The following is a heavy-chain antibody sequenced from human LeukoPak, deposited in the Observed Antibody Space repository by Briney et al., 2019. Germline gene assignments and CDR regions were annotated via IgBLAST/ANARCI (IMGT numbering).Heavy chain of an antibody. CDR3: ALTYYYDSSGYSPFDY. CDR1: GGTFSSYA. CDR2: IIPILGIA. D-gene: IGHD3-22*01. V-gene: IGHV1-69*04. J-gene: IGHJ4*02. Sequence: SVKVSRKASGGTFSSYAISWVRQAPGQGLEWMGRIIPILGIANYAQKFQGRVTITADKSTSTAYMELNSLRSEDTAVYYCALTYYYDSSGYSPFDYWGQGTLVTVSS.